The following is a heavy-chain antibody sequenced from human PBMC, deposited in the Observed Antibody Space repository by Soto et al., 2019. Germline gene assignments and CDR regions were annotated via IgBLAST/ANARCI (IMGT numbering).Heavy chain of an antibody. V-gene: IGHV1-69*06. Sequence: QVQLVQSGAEVKKPGSSVKVSCKASGGTFSSYAISWVRQAPGQGLEWMGGIIPIFGTANYAQKFQGRVTITADKSRSTGYMELSSLRSEDTAVYYCTGGGQVATILAWFDPWGQGTLVTVSS. D-gene: IGHD5-12*01. CDR2: IIPIFGTA. J-gene: IGHJ5*02. CDR3: TGGGQVATILAWFDP. CDR1: GGTFSSYA.